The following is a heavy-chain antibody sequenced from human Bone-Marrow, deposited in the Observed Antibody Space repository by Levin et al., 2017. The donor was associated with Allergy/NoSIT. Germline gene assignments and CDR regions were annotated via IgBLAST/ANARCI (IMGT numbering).Heavy chain of an antibody. Sequence: ESGPTLVKPTQTLTLTCTLSGFSFPTSGVAVGWIRQSPGKAPEWLALLFWNDEKRYSPSLRSRLTISKETSSNQVVLTMTNMDPADTGTYYCSHSRPALPPAAASAFDLWGQGTVVTVSS. D-gene: IGHD6-13*01. CDR1: GFSFPTSGVA. CDR3: SHSRPALPPAAASAFDL. CDR2: LFWNDEK. V-gene: IGHV2-5*01. J-gene: IGHJ3*01.